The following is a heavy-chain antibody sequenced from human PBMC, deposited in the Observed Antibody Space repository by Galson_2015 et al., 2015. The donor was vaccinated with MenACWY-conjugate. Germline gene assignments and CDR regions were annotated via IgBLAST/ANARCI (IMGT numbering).Heavy chain of an antibody. CDR2: INGAGSRA. CDR3: ARIWFGEVLEVDG. D-gene: IGHD3-10*01. V-gene: IGHV3-74*03. CDR1: GFTFSNYW. J-gene: IGHJ4*02. Sequence: SLRLSCAASGFTFSNYWMHWVRQPPGKGLGWVSRINGAGSRAEYADSVEGRFTISRDNAKNTLFLQMNSLRVEDTGVYYCARIWFGEVLEVDGWGQGTLVTVSS.